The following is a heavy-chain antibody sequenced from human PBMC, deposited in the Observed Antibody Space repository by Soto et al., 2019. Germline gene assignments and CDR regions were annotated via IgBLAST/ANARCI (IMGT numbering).Heavy chain of an antibody. Sequence: PGGSLRLSCAASGFTFSSYAMHWVRQAPGKGLEWVAVISYDGSNKYYADSVKGRFTISRDNSKNTLYLQMNSLRAEDTAVYYCARGEEEHYDFYWFDPWGQGNLVTVSS. V-gene: IGHV3-30-3*01. CDR2: ISYDGSNK. D-gene: IGHD3-22*01. CDR1: GFTFSSYA. CDR3: ARGEEEHYDFYWFDP. J-gene: IGHJ5*02.